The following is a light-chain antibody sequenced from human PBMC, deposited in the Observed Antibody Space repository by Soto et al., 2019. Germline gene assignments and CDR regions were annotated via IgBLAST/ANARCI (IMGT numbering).Light chain of an antibody. CDR2: GAS. CDR1: QSVSSN. Sequence: EIVMTQSPATLSVSPGERATLSCRASQSVSSNLAWYQQKPGQAPRLLIYGASTRATGIPARFSGSGSGTEFTITISRLEPEDCEVYDCQQYGSSPLTFGRGTKVDIK. V-gene: IGKV3-15*01. J-gene: IGKJ4*01. CDR3: QQYGSSPLT.